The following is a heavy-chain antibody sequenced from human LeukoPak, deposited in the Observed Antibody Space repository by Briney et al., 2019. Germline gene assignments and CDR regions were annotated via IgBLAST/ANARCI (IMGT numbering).Heavy chain of an antibody. CDR3: ARKNYDFLSGGPKDFDY. CDR2: ISGDGDST. D-gene: IGHD3-3*01. CDR1: GFTFSSYA. J-gene: IGHJ4*02. Sequence: GGSLRLSCAASGFTFSSYAMSWVRQAPGRGLEWVSTISGDGDSTDYADSVKGRFTISRDNAKNSLSLQMNSLRAEDTAVYYCARKNYDFLSGGPKDFDYWGQGTLVTVSS. V-gene: IGHV3-23*01.